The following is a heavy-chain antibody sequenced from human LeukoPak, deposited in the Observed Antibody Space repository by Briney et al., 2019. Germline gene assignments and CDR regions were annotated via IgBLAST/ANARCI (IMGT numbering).Heavy chain of an antibody. CDR1: GSSISSYY. CDR2: IYYSGST. D-gene: IGHD3-10*01. Sequence: SETLSLTCTVSGSSISSYYWSWIRQPPGKGLEWIGYIYYSGSTNYKPSLKSRVTISVDTSKNQFSLKLSSVTAADTAVYYCARGGYYGSGNDFRFDPWGQGTLVTVSS. J-gene: IGHJ5*02. V-gene: IGHV4-59*01. CDR3: ARGGYYGSGNDFRFDP.